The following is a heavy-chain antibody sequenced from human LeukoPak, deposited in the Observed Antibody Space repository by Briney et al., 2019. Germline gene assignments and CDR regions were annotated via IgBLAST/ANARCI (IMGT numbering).Heavy chain of an antibody. CDR3: AREAVAGRAPDY. CDR1: GGSISSSSYY. V-gene: IGHV4-39*07. CDR2: IYYSGST. Sequence: SETLSLTCTVSGGSISSSSYYWGWIRQPPGKGLEWIGSIYYSGSTYYNPSLKSRVTISVDTSKNQFSLKLSSVTAADTAVYYCAREAVAGRAPDYWGQGTLVTVSS. J-gene: IGHJ4*02. D-gene: IGHD6-19*01.